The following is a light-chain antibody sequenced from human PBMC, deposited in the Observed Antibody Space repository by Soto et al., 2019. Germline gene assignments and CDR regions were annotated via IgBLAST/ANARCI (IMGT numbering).Light chain of an antibody. Sequence: EIVLTQSPDTLSLSPGERATLSCSASQSVTSKYLAWYQQKPGQAPRLLIHGASNRATGIPDRFSGSGSGTDFTLTISRLEPEDFALYYCQQYGSSVQFGGGTKVEIK. V-gene: IGKV3-20*01. CDR3: QQYGSSVQ. J-gene: IGKJ4*02. CDR2: GAS. CDR1: QSVTSKY.